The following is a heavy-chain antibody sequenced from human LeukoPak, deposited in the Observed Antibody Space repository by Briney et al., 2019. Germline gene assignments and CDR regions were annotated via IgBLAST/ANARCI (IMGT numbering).Heavy chain of an antibody. V-gene: IGHV3-30-3*01. CDR2: ISYDGSNK. J-gene: IGHJ4*02. D-gene: IGHD6-6*01. CDR1: GFTFSSYA. Sequence: PGRSLRLSCAASGFTFSSYAMHWVRQAPGKGLEWVAVISYDGSNKYYADSVKGRFTISRDNSKNTLYLQMNSLRAEDTAVYYCASPSGRQLVPNYFDYWGQGTLVTVSS. CDR3: ASPSGRQLVPNYFDY.